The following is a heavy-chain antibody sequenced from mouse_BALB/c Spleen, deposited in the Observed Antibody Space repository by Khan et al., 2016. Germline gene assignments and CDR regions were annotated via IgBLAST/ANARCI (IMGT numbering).Heavy chain of an antibody. J-gene: IGHJ4*01. CDR3: ARTGDYPYYAMDY. D-gene: IGHD2-13*01. Sequence: QMELVESGPELKKPGETVKISCKASEYTFTNYGMNWVKQAPGKGLKWMGWINTNTGEPTYAEEFKGRFAFSLEAAASTAYVQINNLKNEDSATYFCARTGDYPYYAMDYWGQGTSVTVSS. CDR1: EYTFTNYG. CDR2: INTNTGEP. V-gene: IGHV9-3*02.